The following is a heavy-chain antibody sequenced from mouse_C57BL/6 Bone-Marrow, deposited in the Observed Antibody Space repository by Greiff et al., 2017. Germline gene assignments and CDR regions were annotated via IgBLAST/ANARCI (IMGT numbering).Heavy chain of an antibody. CDR3: ARVKLGPFDY. V-gene: IGHV3-6*01. J-gene: IGHJ2*01. CDR1: GYSITSGYY. Sequence: DVHLVESGPGLVKPSQSLSLTCSVTGYSITSGYYWNWIRQFPGNKLEWMGYISYDGSNNYNPSLKNRISITRDTSKNQFSLKLNSVTTEDTATYYCARVKLGPFDYWGQGTTLTVSS. D-gene: IGHD4-1*01. CDR2: ISYDGSN.